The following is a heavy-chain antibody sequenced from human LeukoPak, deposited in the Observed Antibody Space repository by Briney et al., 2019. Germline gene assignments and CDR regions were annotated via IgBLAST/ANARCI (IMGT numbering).Heavy chain of an antibody. J-gene: IGHJ4*02. CDR3: ARDGYGGYWFDY. CDR2: ITTSSYI. D-gene: IGHD5-12*01. CDR1: GFTLSTYT. V-gene: IGHV3-21*01. Sequence: GGSLRLSCAASGFTLSTYTKNWVRQAPGKGLEWVSSITTSSYIYYADSVKGRFTISRDNAKNSLYLQMSSLRAEDTAVYYCARDGYGGYWFDYWGQGTLVTVSS.